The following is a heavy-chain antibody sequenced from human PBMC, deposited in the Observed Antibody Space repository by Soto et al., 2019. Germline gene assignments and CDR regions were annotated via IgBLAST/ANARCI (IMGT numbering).Heavy chain of an antibody. V-gene: IGHV1-18*01. CDR3: ARDLNGYSYGSCYDY. CDR2: ISAYNGNT. D-gene: IGHD5-18*01. J-gene: IGHJ4*02. Sequence: GASVKVSCKASGYTFTSYGISWVRQAPGQGLEWMGWISAYNGNTNYAQKLQGRVTMTTDTSTSTAYMELRSLRSDDTAVYYCARDLNGYSYGSCYDYWGQGTLVTVSS. CDR1: GYTFTSYG.